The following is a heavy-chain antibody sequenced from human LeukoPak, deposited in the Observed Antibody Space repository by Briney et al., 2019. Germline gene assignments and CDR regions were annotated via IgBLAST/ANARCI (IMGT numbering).Heavy chain of an antibody. CDR1: GGSISSHY. CDR3: ARERAAYYYMDV. Sequence: SETLSLTRTVSGGSISSHYWSWIRQPPGKGLEWIGYIHYSGSTNYNPSLKSRVTISVDTSKNQFSLKLSSVTAADTAVYYCARERAAYYYMDVWGKGTTVTVSS. J-gene: IGHJ6*03. D-gene: IGHD6-25*01. CDR2: IHYSGST. V-gene: IGHV4-59*11.